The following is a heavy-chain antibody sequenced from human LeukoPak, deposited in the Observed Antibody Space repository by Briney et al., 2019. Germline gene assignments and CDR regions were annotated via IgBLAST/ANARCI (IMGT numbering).Heavy chain of an antibody. V-gene: IGHV3-23*01. D-gene: IGHD4-17*01. J-gene: IGHJ3*01. CDR1: GFTFGDYA. CDR2: VTGGGDGT. Sequence: GGSLRLSCTASGFTFGDYAMSWFRQAPGKGLEWVSSVTGGGDGTSYADSVKGRFTVYRDNSKNTLYLQMNSLRAGDTAVYYCAKDPNGDYVGAFDSWGQGTLVTVSS. CDR3: AKDPNGDYVGAFDS.